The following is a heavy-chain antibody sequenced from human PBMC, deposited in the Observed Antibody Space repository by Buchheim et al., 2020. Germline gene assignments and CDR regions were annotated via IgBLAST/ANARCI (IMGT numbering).Heavy chain of an antibody. D-gene: IGHD4-17*01. CDR2: ISYDGSNK. Sequence: QVQLVESGGGVVQPGRSLRLSCAASGFTFSSYAMHGVRQAPGKGLEWVAVISYDGSNKYYADSVKGRFTISRDNSKKTLYLQMNSLRAEDTAVYYCARVRDYGDYAFRRGFDYWGQGTL. V-gene: IGHV3-30*04. CDR1: GFTFSSYA. CDR3: ARVRDYGDYAFRRGFDY. J-gene: IGHJ4*02.